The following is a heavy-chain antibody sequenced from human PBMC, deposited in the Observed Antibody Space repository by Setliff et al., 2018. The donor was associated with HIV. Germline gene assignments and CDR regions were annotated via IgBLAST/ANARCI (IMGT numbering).Heavy chain of an antibody. CDR1: GFTFDDYA. J-gene: IGHJ3*02. CDR3: AKHRSGGDYTSGVFDI. Sequence: QPGGSLRLSCTASGFTFDDYAMHWVRQAPGKGLEWVSLISWDGTSTYYADSVRGRFTISRDTSKNSLYLQMNSLRAEDTAFYYCAKHRSGGDYTSGVFDIWGQGTLVTVSS. V-gene: IGHV3-43D*04. D-gene: IGHD4-17*01. CDR2: ISWDGTST.